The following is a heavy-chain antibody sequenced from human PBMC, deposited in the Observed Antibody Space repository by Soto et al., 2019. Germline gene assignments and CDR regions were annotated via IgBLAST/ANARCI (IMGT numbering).Heavy chain of an antibody. V-gene: IGHV1-69*06. D-gene: IGHD1-26*01. CDR1: GGTLSSHA. CDR2: IIPMFGTA. Sequence: ASVKVSCKASGGTLSSHAISWVRQAPGQGLEWMGGIIPMFGTANYVQKFQGRVTISADKSTSTAYMEVRSLRSEDTAVYYCARGWETVGATTPFAYWGQGTLVTVSS. J-gene: IGHJ4*02. CDR3: ARGWETVGATTPFAY.